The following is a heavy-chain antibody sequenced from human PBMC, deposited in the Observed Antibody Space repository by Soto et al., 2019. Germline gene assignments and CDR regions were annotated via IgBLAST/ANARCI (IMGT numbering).Heavy chain of an antibody. CDR3: ARDCSSTSCYGGPYYYGMDV. CDR2: ISAYNGNT. D-gene: IGHD2-2*01. V-gene: IGHV1-18*01. CDR1: GYTFTSYG. J-gene: IGHJ6*02. Sequence: VPVKVSCKSSGYTFTSYGISWVRQAPGQGLEWMGWISAYNGNTNYAQKLQGRVTMTTDTSTSTAYMELRSLRSDDTAVYYCARDCSSTSCYGGPYYYGMDVWGQGTTVTVSS.